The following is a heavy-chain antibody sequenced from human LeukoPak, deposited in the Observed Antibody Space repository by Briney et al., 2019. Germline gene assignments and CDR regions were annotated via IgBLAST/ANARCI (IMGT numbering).Heavy chain of an antibody. D-gene: IGHD3-10*01. CDR3: ARHCVRGVNWFDP. Sequence: PSETLSLTCNVSGGSISDYYWSWLRRPAGEGLEWIGRLYNSGSTIYNPSLKSRVTISVDTSKNQFSLKLASVTAADTAVYYCARHCVRGVNWFDPWGQGIMVTVSS. CDR2: LYNSGST. V-gene: IGHV4-4*07. CDR1: GGSISDYY. J-gene: IGHJ5*02.